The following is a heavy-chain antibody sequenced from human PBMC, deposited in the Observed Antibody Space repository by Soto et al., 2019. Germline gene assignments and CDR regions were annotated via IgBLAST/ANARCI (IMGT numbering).Heavy chain of an antibody. CDR1: GYTFTSYG. CDR3: AREGVAPYYYYGVDV. CDR2: ISAYNGNT. J-gene: IGHJ6*02. D-gene: IGHD5-12*01. Sequence: ASVKVSCKASGYTFTSYGISWVRQAPGQGLEWMGWISAYNGNTNYAQTFQGRVTMTTDTSTSTVHMEVRSLRSDDTAVYYCAREGVAPYYYYGVDVWGQGTPVTVS. V-gene: IGHV1-18*01.